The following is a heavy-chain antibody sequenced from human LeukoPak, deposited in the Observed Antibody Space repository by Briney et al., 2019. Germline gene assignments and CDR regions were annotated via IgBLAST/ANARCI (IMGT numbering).Heavy chain of an antibody. Sequence: GGSLRLSCAASGFSFDDYPMHWVRQAPGKGLEWVSLISEDGGKTFYADSVRGRFTISRDNSKNSLYLQTNSLRTEDTALYYCAKEIDTLGTNAFDIWGQGTIVTVSS. D-gene: IGHD2-15*01. CDR2: ISEDGGKT. CDR1: GFSFDDYP. CDR3: AKEIDTLGTNAFDI. J-gene: IGHJ3*02. V-gene: IGHV3-43*02.